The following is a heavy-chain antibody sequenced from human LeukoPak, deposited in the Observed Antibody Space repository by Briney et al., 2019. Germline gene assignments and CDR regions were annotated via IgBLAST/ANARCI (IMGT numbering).Heavy chain of an antibody. J-gene: IGHJ4*02. V-gene: IGHV3-74*01. CDR1: GFTFSSYW. CDR3: ARHPLKD. Sequence: GSLRLSCAASGFTFSSYWMHWVRQAPGKGLVWVSRINSDGTNITYADSVKGRFAISRDNAKKTLYLQMNGLRADDTAVYYCARHPLKDWGQGTLVTVSS. CDR2: INSDGTNI.